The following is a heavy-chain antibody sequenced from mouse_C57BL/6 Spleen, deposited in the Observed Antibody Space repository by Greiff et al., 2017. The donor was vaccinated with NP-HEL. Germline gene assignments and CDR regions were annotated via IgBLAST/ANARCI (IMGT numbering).Heavy chain of an antibody. J-gene: IGHJ4*01. V-gene: IGHV1-15*01. CDR2: IDPETGGT. D-gene: IGHD1-1*01. Sequence: QVQLQQSGAELVRPGASVTLSCKASGYTFTDYEMHWVKQTPVHGLEWIGAIDPETGGTAYNQKFKGKAILTADKSSSTAYMELRSLTSEDSAVYYCTRSPGSSYGYAMDYWGQGTSVTVSS. CDR3: TRSPGSSYGYAMDY. CDR1: GYTFTDYE.